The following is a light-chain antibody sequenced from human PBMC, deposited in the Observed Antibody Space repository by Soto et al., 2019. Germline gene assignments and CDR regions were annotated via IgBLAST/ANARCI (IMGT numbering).Light chain of an antibody. Sequence: EIVLTQSPVTLSLSPGQVAALSGRASQSISNYLAWYQQKPGQAPRLLIYGASSRATGIPDRFSGSGSGTDFTLTISRLEPEDFAVYYCQQYGSSPWTFGQGTKVDIK. J-gene: IGKJ1*01. CDR3: QQYGSSPWT. V-gene: IGKV3-20*01. CDR1: QSISNY. CDR2: GAS.